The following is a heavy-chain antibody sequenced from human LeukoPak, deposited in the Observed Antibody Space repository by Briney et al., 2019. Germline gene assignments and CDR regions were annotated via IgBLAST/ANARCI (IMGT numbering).Heavy chain of an antibody. J-gene: IGHJ5*01. V-gene: IGHV4-34*01. CDR3: ARAQQGYSGYDYYWFDS. Sequence: SETLSLTCAVYGGSFSDYYWNWIRQPPGKGLEWIGEINHSGSTNYNPSLKSRVTISVDTSKNQFSLKLSSVTAAGTAVYYCARAQQGYSGYDYYWFDSWGQGTLVTVSS. CDR1: GGSFSDYY. D-gene: IGHD5-12*01. CDR2: INHSGST.